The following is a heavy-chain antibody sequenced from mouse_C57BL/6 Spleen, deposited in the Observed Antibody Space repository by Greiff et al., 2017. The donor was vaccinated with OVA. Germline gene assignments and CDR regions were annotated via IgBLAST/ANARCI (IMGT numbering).Heavy chain of an antibody. V-gene: IGHV5-4*01. CDR2: ISDGGSYT. CDR1: GFTFSSYA. CDR3: ARDRTVVARWYFDV. Sequence: EVHLVESGGGLVKPGGSLKLSCAASGFTFSSYAMSWVRQTPEKRLEWVATISDGGSYTYYPDNVKGRFTISREHAKNNLYLQMSHLKSEYTAMYYCARDRTVVARWYFDVWGTGTTVTVSS. D-gene: IGHD1-1*01. J-gene: IGHJ1*03.